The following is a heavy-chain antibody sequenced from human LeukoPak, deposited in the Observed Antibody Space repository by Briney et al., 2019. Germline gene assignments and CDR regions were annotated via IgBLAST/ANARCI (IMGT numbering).Heavy chain of an antibody. CDR2: ISGGGGST. D-gene: IGHD1/OR15-1a*01. CDR1: GFTFSSYA. CDR3: AKRAPVAAAGTGRYFDY. J-gene: IGHJ4*02. V-gene: IGHV3-23*01. Sequence: PGGSLRLSCAASGFTFSSYAMSWVRQAPGKGLEWVSAISGGGGSTYYADSVKGRFTISRDNSKNTLYLQMNSLRAEDTAVYYCAKRAPVAAAGTGRYFDYWGQGTLATVSS.